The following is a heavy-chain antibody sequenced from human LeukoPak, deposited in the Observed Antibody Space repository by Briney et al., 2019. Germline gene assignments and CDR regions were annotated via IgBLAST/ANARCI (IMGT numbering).Heavy chain of an antibody. CDR1: GFTFSRYA. Sequence: PGGSLRLSCVASGFTFSRYAMNWVRQAPGKGLEWVSVISGSGNVYQAASVKGRFTISRDNSKNTLYLQMNSLRAEDTAVYYCAKGGPNCSGGSCYYYYYMDVWGKGTTVTVSS. D-gene: IGHD2-15*01. CDR3: AKGGPNCSGGSCYYYYYMDV. J-gene: IGHJ6*03. CDR2: ISGSGNV. V-gene: IGHV3-23*01.